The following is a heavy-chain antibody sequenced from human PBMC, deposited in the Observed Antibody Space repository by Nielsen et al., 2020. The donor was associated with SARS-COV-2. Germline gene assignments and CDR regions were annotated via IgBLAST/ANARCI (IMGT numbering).Heavy chain of an antibody. Sequence: ASVKVSCKASGYTFTSYGISWVRQAPGQGLEWMGWISAYNGNTNYAQKLQGRVTMTTDTSTSTAYMELRSLRSDDTAVYYCARDPPHSSSHYYYYYMDVWGKGTTVTVSS. D-gene: IGHD6-6*01. CDR2: ISAYNGNT. CDR1: GYTFTSYG. J-gene: IGHJ6*03. CDR3: ARDPPHSSSHYYYYYMDV. V-gene: IGHV1-18*04.